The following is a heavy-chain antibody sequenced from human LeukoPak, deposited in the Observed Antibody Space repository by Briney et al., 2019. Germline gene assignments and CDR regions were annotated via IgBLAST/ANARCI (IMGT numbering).Heavy chain of an antibody. J-gene: IGHJ4*02. Sequence: PSETLSLTCTVSGGSISSYYWSWLRQPAGKGLEWIGEIYHSGSTNYNPSLKSRVTISVDKSKNQFSLKLSSMTAADTAVYYCARGVSPPDFSGSLVYFDYWGQGTLVTVSS. D-gene: IGHD1-26*01. CDR3: ARGVSPPDFSGSLVYFDY. V-gene: IGHV4-59*12. CDR1: GGSISSYY. CDR2: IYHSGST.